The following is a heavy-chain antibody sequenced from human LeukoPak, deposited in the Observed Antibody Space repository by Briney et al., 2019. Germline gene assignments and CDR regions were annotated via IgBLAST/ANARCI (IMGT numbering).Heavy chain of an antibody. V-gene: IGHV4-30-4*08. Sequence: SETLSLTCTVSGGSISSGDCYWSWIRQPPGKGLEWIGYIYYSGSTYYNPSLKSRVTISVDTSKNQFSLKLSSVTAADTAVYYCARAGATAYNWFDPWGQGTLVTVSS. J-gene: IGHJ5*02. D-gene: IGHD5-12*01. CDR2: IYYSGST. CDR1: GGSISSGDCY. CDR3: ARAGATAYNWFDP.